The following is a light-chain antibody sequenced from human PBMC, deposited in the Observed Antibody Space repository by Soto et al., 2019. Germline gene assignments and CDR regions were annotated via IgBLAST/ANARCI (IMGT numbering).Light chain of an antibody. CDR3: QKYDSAPLT. CDR1: QAISSY. J-gene: IGKJ4*01. Sequence: DIQMTQSPSSLSASVGDRVTITCRASQAISSYLAWYQQKPGKPPNLLIFAASTLQSGVPSRFSGSRSGTAFTLTISSLQPEDVATYYCQKYDSAPLTFGGGTKVEIK. V-gene: IGKV1-27*01. CDR2: AAS.